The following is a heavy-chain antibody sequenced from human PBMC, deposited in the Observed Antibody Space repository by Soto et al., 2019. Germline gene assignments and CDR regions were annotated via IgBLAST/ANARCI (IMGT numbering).Heavy chain of an antibody. D-gene: IGHD1-20*01. Sequence: SETLSLTCTFSIVSLSSGGYYCNWIRQHPLKGLEWIGYIYFTGITYSTPSLKSRVTLSVDTSKSQFSLELRSVTAADTAIYYCARAPPYNKVKWFYLWGPGVLVNASS. CDR1: IVSLSSGGYY. J-gene: IGHJ5*02. CDR3: ARAPPYNKVKWFYL. CDR2: IYFTGIT. V-gene: IGHV4-31*03.